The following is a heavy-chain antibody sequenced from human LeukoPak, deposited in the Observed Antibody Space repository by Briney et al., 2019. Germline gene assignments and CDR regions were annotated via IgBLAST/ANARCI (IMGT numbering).Heavy chain of an antibody. CDR3: AWGDYSSGWDYYYYYMDV. V-gene: IGHV1-8*03. J-gene: IGHJ6*03. Sequence: ASVKVSCKASGYTFTSHDINWVRQATGQGLEWMGWMNPNSGNTGYAQKFQGRVTITADKSTSTAYMELSSLRSEDTAVYYCAWGDYSSGWDYYYYYMDVWGKGTTVTVSS. CDR2: MNPNSGNT. D-gene: IGHD6-19*01. CDR1: GYTFTSHD.